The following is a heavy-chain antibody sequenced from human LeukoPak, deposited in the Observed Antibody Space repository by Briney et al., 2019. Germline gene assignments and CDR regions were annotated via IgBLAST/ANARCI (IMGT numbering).Heavy chain of an antibody. CDR2: IHDSGST. CDR3: ARGDYYDSSGYSDY. V-gene: IGHV4-30-4*01. D-gene: IGHD3-22*01. Sequence: SETLSLTCTVSGGSISSGDYSWSWIRQPPGKGLEWIGDIHDSGSTYDNPSLKTRVTISIDTSTNQFSLKLSSVTAADTAVYYCARGDYYDSSGYSDYWGQGTLVTVSS. CDR1: GGSISSGDYS. J-gene: IGHJ4*02.